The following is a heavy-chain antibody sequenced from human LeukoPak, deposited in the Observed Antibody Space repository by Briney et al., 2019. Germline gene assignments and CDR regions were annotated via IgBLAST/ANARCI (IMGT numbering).Heavy chain of an antibody. CDR1: GFTFSSYA. J-gene: IGHJ4*02. Sequence: GGSLRLSCAASGFTFSSYAMTWVRQAPGKGLEWVSSISSSSSYIYYADSVKGRFTISRDNAKNSLYLQMNSLRAEDTAVYYCARVWDEVSDFDYWGQGTLVTVSS. D-gene: IGHD1-26*01. CDR3: ARVWDEVSDFDY. V-gene: IGHV3-21*01. CDR2: ISSSSSYI.